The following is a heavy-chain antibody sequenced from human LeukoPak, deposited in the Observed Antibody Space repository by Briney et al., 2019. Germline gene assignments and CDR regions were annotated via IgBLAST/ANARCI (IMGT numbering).Heavy chain of an antibody. CDR1: GFTVSINY. D-gene: IGHD6-19*01. V-gene: IGHV3-66*01. J-gene: IGHJ4*02. Sequence: GGSLRLSCAASGFTVSINYMNWVRQAPGKGLEWVSVIYSGGSTYYAESVKGRFTISRDNSKNTLYLQMNSLRAEDTAVYYCARDRSSGWYYFDYWGQGTLVTVSS. CDR3: ARDRSSGWYYFDY. CDR2: IYSGGST.